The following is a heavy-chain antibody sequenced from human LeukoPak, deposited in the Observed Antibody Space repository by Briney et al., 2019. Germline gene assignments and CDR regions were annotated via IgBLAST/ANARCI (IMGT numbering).Heavy chain of an antibody. Sequence: PSETLSLTCTVPGGSISSYYWSWIRQPPGKGLEWIGYIYYSGSTNYNPSLKSRVTISVDTSKNQFSLKLSSVTAADTAVYYCARMGALRYFVTSYYYYYMDVWGKGTTVTISS. D-gene: IGHD3-9*01. CDR1: GGSISSYY. V-gene: IGHV4-59*01. CDR2: IYYSGST. J-gene: IGHJ6*03. CDR3: ARMGALRYFVTSYYYYYMDV.